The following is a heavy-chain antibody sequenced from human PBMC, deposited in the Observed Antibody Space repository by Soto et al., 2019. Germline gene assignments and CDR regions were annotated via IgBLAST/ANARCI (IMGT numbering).Heavy chain of an antibody. CDR2: ISGSGDST. J-gene: IGHJ6*02. CDR3: AKDRDGAAAGPTKFYGMDV. CDR1: GFTFSSYA. V-gene: IGHV3-23*01. Sequence: EVQLLESGGGLVQPGGSLRLSCAASGFTFSSYAMSWVRQAPGKGLEWVSVISGSGDSTYYADSVRGRFTISRDNSKNTLYLQMNSLGAEDTAVYYCAKDRDGAAAGPTKFYGMDVWGQGTTVTVSS. D-gene: IGHD6-13*01.